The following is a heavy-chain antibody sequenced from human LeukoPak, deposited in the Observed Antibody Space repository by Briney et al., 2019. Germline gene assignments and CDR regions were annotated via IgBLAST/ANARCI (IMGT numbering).Heavy chain of an antibody. D-gene: IGHD5-18*01. J-gene: IGHJ4*02. CDR1: GFTVSDNY. Sequence: QPGGSLRLSCAASGFTVSDNYMSWVRQAPGKGLEWGSVIYSDGSTYYADSVKGRFTISRDNSKNTVYLQMSSLRAEDTAVYYCARDPGYDYGYDYWGQGTLVTVSS. CDR2: IYSDGST. V-gene: IGHV3-66*01. CDR3: ARDPGYDYGYDY.